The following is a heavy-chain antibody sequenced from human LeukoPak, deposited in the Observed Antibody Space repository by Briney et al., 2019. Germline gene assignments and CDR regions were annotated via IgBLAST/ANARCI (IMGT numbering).Heavy chain of an antibody. Sequence: SETLSLTCTVSGGSISSGGYYWSWIRQPPGKGLEWIGYISHSGSTYYNPSLKSRVTISVDMSKNQFSLKLSSVTAADTAVYYCARDLRQGYDSSGSSYGMDVWGQGTTVTVSS. CDR2: ISHSGST. J-gene: IGHJ6*02. V-gene: IGHV4-30-2*01. CDR3: ARDLRQGYDSSGSSYGMDV. CDR1: GGSISSGGYY. D-gene: IGHD3-22*01.